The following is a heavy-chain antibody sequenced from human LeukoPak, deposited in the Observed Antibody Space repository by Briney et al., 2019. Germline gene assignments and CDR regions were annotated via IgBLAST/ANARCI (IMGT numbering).Heavy chain of an antibody. Sequence: PSETLSLTCAVSGGSISSGGYSWSWIRQPPGKGLEWIGYIYHSGSTYYNPSLKSRVAISVDRSKNQFSLKLSSVTAADTAVYYCARPSSGYYFDYWGQGTLVTVSS. D-gene: IGHD3-10*01. CDR3: ARPSSGYYFDY. CDR2: IYHSGST. CDR1: GGSISSGGYS. V-gene: IGHV4-30-2*01. J-gene: IGHJ4*02.